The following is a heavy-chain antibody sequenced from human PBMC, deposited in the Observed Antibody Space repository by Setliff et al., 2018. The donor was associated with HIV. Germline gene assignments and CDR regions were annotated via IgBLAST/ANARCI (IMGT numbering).Heavy chain of an antibody. Sequence: GESLTISCAASGLIFSDSWMTWVRQAPGKGPEWVGRIKSKEDGGTVEYAAPVKGRFTISRDDSRDTVYLQMNSLKIEDTAVYYCTTRLSGSYIPNWFDPWGQGTLVTVSS. CDR1: GLIFSDSW. CDR2: IKSKEDGGTV. D-gene: IGHD1-26*01. CDR3: TTRLSGSYIPNWFDP. J-gene: IGHJ5*02. V-gene: IGHV3-15*01.